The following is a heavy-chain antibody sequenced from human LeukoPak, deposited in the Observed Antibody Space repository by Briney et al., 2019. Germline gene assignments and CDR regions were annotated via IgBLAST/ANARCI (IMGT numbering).Heavy chain of an antibody. J-gene: IGHJ4*02. V-gene: IGHV3-23*01. CDR1: GFTFNNYC. D-gene: IGHD1-7*01. Sequence: GGSLRLSCAASGFTFNNYCMSWVRQAPGKGLEWVSAFSGSGGSPYYTDSVKGRFTISRDNSKNTLYLQMNSLRAEDTAIYYCARDRGNWNYGAFDYWGQGTLVTVSS. CDR2: FSGSGGSP. CDR3: ARDRGNWNYGAFDY.